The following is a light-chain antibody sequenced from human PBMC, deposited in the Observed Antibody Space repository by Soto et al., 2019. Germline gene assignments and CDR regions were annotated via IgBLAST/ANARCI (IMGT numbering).Light chain of an antibody. Sequence: DVQMTQSPSSLSASVGDRVTITCRASQDINSWLAWYQQKPGQAPKSLIYAASSLQTGVPSRFSSSESGTDFTLTISSLQPEDSATYYCQQYNVYPLTFGGGTKVEIK. CDR2: AAS. J-gene: IGKJ4*01. V-gene: IGKV1D-16*01. CDR3: QQYNVYPLT. CDR1: QDINSW.